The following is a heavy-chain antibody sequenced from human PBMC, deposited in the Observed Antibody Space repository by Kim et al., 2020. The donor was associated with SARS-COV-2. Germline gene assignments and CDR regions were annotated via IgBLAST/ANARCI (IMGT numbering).Heavy chain of an antibody. CDR3: ARESGRGSSFDY. D-gene: IGHD2-2*01. V-gene: IGHV6-1*01. J-gene: IGHJ4*01. Sequence: YAVSVKSRITINPDTSKDQFSLQLDSVTPEDTAVYYCARESGRGSSFDYWGQGALITVSS.